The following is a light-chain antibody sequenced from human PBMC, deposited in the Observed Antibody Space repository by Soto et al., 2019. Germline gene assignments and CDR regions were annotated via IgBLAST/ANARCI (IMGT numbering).Light chain of an antibody. J-gene: IGLJ2*01. Sequence: QSVLTQPPSVSGAPGQRVTISCTGSSSNIGAGYDVHWYQQLPGTAPRLLIYANNNRPSGVPDRFSGSKSGTSASLAITGLLAEDEADYYCQSYDSSLKVFGGGTKLTVL. CDR1: SSNIGAGYD. CDR2: ANN. CDR3: QSYDSSLKV. V-gene: IGLV1-40*01.